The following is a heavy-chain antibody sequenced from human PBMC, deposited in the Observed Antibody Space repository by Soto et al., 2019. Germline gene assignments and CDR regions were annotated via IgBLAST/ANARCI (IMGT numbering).Heavy chain of an antibody. J-gene: IGHJ4*02. CDR3: GTVFEH. CDR2: VDSDGRGT. CDR1: GITFTNYW. V-gene: IGHV3-74*01. Sequence: EVQLVESGGGSVQPGGSLRLSCVASGITFTNYWVHWVRQVPGKGLVWVARVDSDGRGTSYADFVKGRFTISRDNAKNTLSLQRTSLRVEDTAMYYCGTVFEHWGQGIPVTVSS.